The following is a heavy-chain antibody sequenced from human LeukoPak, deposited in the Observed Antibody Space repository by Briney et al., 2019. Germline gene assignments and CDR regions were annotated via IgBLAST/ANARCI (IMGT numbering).Heavy chain of an antibody. CDR2: IHPGDSDT. CDR3: ASIAAAGYYFDY. Sequence: GESLKISCKGSGYSFTSYWIGWVRQMPGKGLEWMGIIHPGDSDTRYSPSFQGQVAISADRSITTAYLQWSSLKASDTAMYYCASIAAAGYYFDYWGQGTLVTVSS. V-gene: IGHV5-51*01. J-gene: IGHJ4*02. CDR1: GYSFTSYW. D-gene: IGHD6-13*01.